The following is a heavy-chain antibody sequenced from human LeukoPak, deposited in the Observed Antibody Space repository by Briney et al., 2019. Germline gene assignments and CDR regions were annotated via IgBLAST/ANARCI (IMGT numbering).Heavy chain of an antibody. Sequence: PGGSLRLSCAASGFTFSSYAMSWVRQAPGKGLEWVSAISGSGGSTYYADSVKGRFTISRDNSKNTLYLQMNSLRAEDTAVYYCAKGVWIVRSQLDAFDIWGQGTMVTVSS. J-gene: IGHJ3*02. D-gene: IGHD2/OR15-2a*01. CDR2: ISGSGGST. CDR3: AKGVWIVRSQLDAFDI. CDR1: GFTFSSYA. V-gene: IGHV3-23*01.